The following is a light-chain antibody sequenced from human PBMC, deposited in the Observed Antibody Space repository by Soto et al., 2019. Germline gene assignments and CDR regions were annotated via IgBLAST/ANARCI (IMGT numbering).Light chain of an antibody. V-gene: IGKV3-20*01. Sequence: EIVLTQSPGTLSLSPGDRATLSGMASESVTSSLAWYQQKPGQPPRLLIYAASTRATDVPDRFSGSGSGTDFTLTISRLEPEDFAVYYCHQYGSSPSTFGQGTKVDI. J-gene: IGKJ1*01. CDR3: HQYGSSPST. CDR1: ESVTSS. CDR2: AAS.